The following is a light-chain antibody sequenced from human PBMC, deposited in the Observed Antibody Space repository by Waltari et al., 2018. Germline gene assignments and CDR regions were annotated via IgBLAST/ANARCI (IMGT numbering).Light chain of an antibody. CDR1: QNINTW. Sequence: DIQMTQSPSTLSATVGDRVTITCRASQNINTWLAWHQQKPGRAPKLLIYKASNLESGVPSRFSGSGSGTEFTLTISSLQPDDFATYYCLQYNGEPRTFGQGTKEEVK. CDR3: LQYNGEPRT. J-gene: IGKJ1*01. CDR2: KAS. V-gene: IGKV1-5*03.